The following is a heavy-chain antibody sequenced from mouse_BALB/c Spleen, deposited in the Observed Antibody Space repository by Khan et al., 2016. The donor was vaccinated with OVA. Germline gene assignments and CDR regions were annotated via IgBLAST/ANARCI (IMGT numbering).Heavy chain of an antibody. CDR2: ISYSGST. D-gene: IGHD4-1*01. Sequence: EVQLQESGPGLVKPSQSLSLTCTVTGYSITSDYAWNWIRQFPRNKLEWMGYISYSGSTTYNPSLKSRISITRDTSKDQFFLQLKSVTSEDTATYYCASELGRYYALDYWGQGTSVTVSS. CDR3: ASELGRYYALDY. J-gene: IGHJ4*01. V-gene: IGHV3-2*02. CDR1: GYSITSDYA.